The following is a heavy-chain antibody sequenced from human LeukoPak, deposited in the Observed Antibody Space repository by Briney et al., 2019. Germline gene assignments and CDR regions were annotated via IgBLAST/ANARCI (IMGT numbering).Heavy chain of an antibody. J-gene: IGHJ5*02. D-gene: IGHD2-2*01. CDR3: ARGVVPAARNWFDP. Sequence: SETPSLTCADYGGSFSGYYWSWIRQPPGKGLEWIGEINHSGSTNYNPSLKSRVTISVDTSKNQFSLKLSSVTAADTAVYYCARGVVPAARNWFDPWGQGTLVTVFS. CDR2: INHSGST. CDR1: GGSFSGYY. V-gene: IGHV4-34*01.